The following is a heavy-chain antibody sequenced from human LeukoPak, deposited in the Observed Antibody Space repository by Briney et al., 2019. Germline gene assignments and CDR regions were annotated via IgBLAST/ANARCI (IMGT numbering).Heavy chain of an antibody. CDR3: ARSDPKSSYYYDSSGGWFDP. J-gene: IGHJ5*02. Sequence: PSETLSLTCTVSGGSISSSSYYWGWIRQPPGKGLEWIGSIYYSGSTYYNPSLKSRVTISVDTSKNQFSLKLSSVTAADTAVYYCARSDPKSSYYYDSSGGWFDPWGQGTLVTVSS. CDR2: IYYSGST. V-gene: IGHV4-39*07. CDR1: GGSISSSSYY. D-gene: IGHD3-22*01.